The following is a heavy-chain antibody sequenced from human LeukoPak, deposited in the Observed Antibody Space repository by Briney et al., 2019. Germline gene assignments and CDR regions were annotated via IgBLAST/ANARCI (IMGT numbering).Heavy chain of an antibody. V-gene: IGHV4-59*01. D-gene: IGHD3-22*01. CDR1: GGSISSYY. CDR2: IYYSGST. CDR3: AGASYDSSGVH. J-gene: IGHJ4*02. Sequence: PSETLSLTXTVPGGSISSYYWSWIRQPPGKGLEWIGYIYYSGSTNYNPSLKSRVTISVDTSKNQFSLKLSSVTAADTAVYYCAGASYDSSGVHWGQGTLVTVSS.